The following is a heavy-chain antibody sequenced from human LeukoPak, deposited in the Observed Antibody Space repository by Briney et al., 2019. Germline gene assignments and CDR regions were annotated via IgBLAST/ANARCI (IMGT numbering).Heavy chain of an antibody. D-gene: IGHD2-15*01. CDR3: ARRYCSGGSCYYHYFDY. V-gene: IGHV5-51*01. CDR2: IYPGDSDT. J-gene: IGHJ4*02. CDR1: GYSFTSYW. Sequence: PGESLKISCKGSGYSFTSYWIGWVRQMPGKGLEWMGIIYPGDSDTRYSPSFQGQVTISADKSISTAYLQWSSLKASDTAMYYCARRYCSGGSCYYHYFDYWGQGTLVTVSS.